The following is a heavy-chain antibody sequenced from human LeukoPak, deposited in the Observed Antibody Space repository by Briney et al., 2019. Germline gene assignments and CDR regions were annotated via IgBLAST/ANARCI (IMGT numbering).Heavy chain of an antibody. D-gene: IGHD1-26*01. CDR2: INPSGGST. V-gene: IGHV1-46*01. Sequence: GASVTVSCKASGYTFTSYYMHWVRHPPGQGLEWMGIINPSGGSTSYAQKFQGRVTMTRDMSTSTVYMELSSLRAEDTAVYYCARDRSTYSGSYSGYWGQGTLVTVSS. CDR3: ARDRSTYSGSYSGY. CDR1: GYTFTSYY. J-gene: IGHJ4*02.